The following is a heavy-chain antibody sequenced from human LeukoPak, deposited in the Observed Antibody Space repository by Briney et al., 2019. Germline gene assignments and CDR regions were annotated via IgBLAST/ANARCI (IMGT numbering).Heavy chain of an antibody. D-gene: IGHD4-17*01. Sequence: SETLSLTCTVSGGSISNYYWSWIRQPPGKGLEWIGYIYYSGSTNYNPSLKSRVTISVDTSKNQFSLKLSPVTAADTAVYYCARVTVTAFDIWGQGTMVTVSS. CDR1: GGSISNYY. J-gene: IGHJ3*02. CDR2: IYYSGST. CDR3: ARVTVTAFDI. V-gene: IGHV4-59*01.